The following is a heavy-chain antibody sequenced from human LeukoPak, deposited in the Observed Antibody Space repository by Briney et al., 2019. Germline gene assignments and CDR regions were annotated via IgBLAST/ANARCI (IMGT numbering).Heavy chain of an antibody. D-gene: IGHD3-3*01. CDR2: IYTSGST. V-gene: IGHV4-61*02. CDR3: ARDYPSNYDFWSGYHSGGMDV. J-gene: IGHJ6*02. CDR1: GGSISSGSYY. Sequence: SETLSLTCTVSGGSISSGSYYWRWIRQPAGKGLEWIGRIYTSGSTNYSPSLKSRVTISVDTSKNQFSLKLSSVTAADTAVYYCARDYPSNYDFWSGYHSGGMDVWGQGTTVTVSS.